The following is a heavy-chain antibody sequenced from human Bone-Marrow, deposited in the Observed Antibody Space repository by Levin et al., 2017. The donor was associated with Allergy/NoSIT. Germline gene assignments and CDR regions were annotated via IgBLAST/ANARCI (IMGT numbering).Heavy chain of an antibody. CDR3: AKDPLLYYDILTGYSDFDY. D-gene: IGHD3-9*01. Sequence: ETLSLTCAASGFTFSSYAMSWVRQAPGKGLEWVSAISGSGGSTYYADSVKGRFTISRDNSKNTLYLQMNSLRAEDTAVYYCAKDPLLYYDILTGYSDFDYWGQGTLVTVSS. CDR2: ISGSGGST. V-gene: IGHV3-23*01. CDR1: GFTFSSYA. J-gene: IGHJ4*02.